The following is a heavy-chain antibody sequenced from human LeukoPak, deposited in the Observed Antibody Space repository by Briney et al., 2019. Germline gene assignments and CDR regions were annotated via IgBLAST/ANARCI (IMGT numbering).Heavy chain of an antibody. J-gene: IGHJ4*02. V-gene: IGHV5-51*01. Sequence: GESLKISCKGSGYSFTSYWIGWVRQMPGKGLEWMGIIYPGDSDTRYSPSFQGQVTISADKSISTAYLQWSSLKASDTDMYYCALLHPTPMGYFDYWGQGTLVTVSS. CDR1: GYSFTSYW. CDR3: ALLHPTPMGYFDY. D-gene: IGHD4-11*01. CDR2: IYPGDSDT.